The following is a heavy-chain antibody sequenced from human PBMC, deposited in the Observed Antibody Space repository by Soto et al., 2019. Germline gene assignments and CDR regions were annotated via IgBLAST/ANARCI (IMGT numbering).Heavy chain of an antibody. D-gene: IGHD2-8*02. J-gene: IGHJ4*02. Sequence: QVQLVESGGGVVQPGRSLRLSCAASGFTFSSYAMHWVRQAPGKGLEWVAVISYEGSNKYYADSVKGRFTISRDNSKNTLYLQMNSLRAEDTAVYYCARGSTGFDYWGQGTLVTVSS. CDR2: ISYEGSNK. V-gene: IGHV3-30-3*01. CDR3: ARGSTGFDY. CDR1: GFTFSSYA.